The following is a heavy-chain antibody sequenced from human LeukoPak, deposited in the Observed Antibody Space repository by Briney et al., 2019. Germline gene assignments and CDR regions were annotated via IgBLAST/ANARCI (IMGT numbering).Heavy chain of an antibody. V-gene: IGHV4-34*01. D-gene: IGHD4-17*01. J-gene: IGHJ6*02. CDR3: ARGRYLYGDYVGLYYYYGMDV. Sequence: SETLSLTCAVYGGSFSGYYWSWIRQPPGKGLEWIGEINHSGSTNYNPSLKSRVTISVDTSKNQFSLKLSSVTAADTAVCYCARGRYLYGDYVGLYYYYGMDVWGQGTTVTVSS. CDR2: INHSGST. CDR1: GGSFSGYY.